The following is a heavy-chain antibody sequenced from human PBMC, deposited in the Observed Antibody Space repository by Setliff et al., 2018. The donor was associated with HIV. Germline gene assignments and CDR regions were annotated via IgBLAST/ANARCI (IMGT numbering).Heavy chain of an antibody. CDR2: MNPNSGNT. D-gene: IGHD2-8*01. CDR3: ARGLALGYCTNGVCYAEWFDP. J-gene: IGHJ5*02. Sequence: ASVKVSCKASGYTFTSYDINWVRQATGQGLEWMGWMNPNSGNTGYAQKFQGRVTMTRNTSISTAYMELSSLRSEDTAVYYCARGLALGYCTNGVCYAEWFDPWGQGTLVTVSS. CDR1: GYTFTSYD. V-gene: IGHV1-8*02.